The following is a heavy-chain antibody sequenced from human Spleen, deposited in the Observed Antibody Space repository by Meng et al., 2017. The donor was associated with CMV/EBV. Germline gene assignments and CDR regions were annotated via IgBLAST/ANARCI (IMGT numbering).Heavy chain of an antibody. CDR3: ARGITSPFDY. Sequence: SCKGPGDSSSSYAISWVRQAPGQGLEWMGGIIPLFGSSNYAQKFQGRVTITTDESTNAAYMELSSLRSEDTAVYYCARGITSPFDYWGQGTLVTVSS. CDR1: GDSSSSYA. V-gene: IGHV1-69*05. D-gene: IGHD3-3*01. CDR2: IIPLFGSS. J-gene: IGHJ4*02.